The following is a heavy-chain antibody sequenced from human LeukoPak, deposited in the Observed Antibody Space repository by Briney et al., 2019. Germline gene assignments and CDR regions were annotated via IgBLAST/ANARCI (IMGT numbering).Heavy chain of an antibody. Sequence: GGSLRLSWAASGFTLSNAWMSWVRRAPGKGLGWVGRIKSKTDGGTTDYAAPVKGRFTISRDDSKNTLYLQMNSLKTEDTAVYYCTTGRTALIDYWGQGTLVTVSS. J-gene: IGHJ4*02. CDR2: IKSKTDGGTT. D-gene: IGHD4-17*01. CDR1: GFTLSNAW. CDR3: TTGRTALIDY. V-gene: IGHV3-15*01.